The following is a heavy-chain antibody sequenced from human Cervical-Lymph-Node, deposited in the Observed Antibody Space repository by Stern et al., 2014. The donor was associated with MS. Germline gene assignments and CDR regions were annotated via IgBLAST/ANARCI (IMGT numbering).Heavy chain of an antibody. CDR2: INPNSGGT. J-gene: IGHJ4*01. Sequence: VQLEESGAEARSPGASMKASCKASGYIFTDYYLHWVRQAPGQGLEWLGWINPNSGGTNYAQNFQGRVTMTRDTSISTAYMELRWLGSADTAVYYCARGSGTAYDLRGDYWGQGTLVTVSS. CDR3: ARGSGTAYDLRGDY. V-gene: IGHV1-2*02. D-gene: IGHD3-3*01. CDR1: GYIFTDYY.